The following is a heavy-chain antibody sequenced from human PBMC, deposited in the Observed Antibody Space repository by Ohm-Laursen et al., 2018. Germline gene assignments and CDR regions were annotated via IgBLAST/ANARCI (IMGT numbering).Heavy chain of an antibody. CDR2: IYHSGNT. CDR3: ARVRTGYSPDY. J-gene: IGHJ4*02. V-gene: IGHV4-38-2*01. D-gene: IGHD6-13*01. Sequence: SDTLSLTCVVSGYSISSGYYWGWIRQPPGKGLEWIGTIYHSGNTYYSPSLKSRVTISVDTSKNQFSLKLNSVTAADTAVYYCARVRTGYSPDYWGQGTLVTVSS. CDR1: GYSISSGYY.